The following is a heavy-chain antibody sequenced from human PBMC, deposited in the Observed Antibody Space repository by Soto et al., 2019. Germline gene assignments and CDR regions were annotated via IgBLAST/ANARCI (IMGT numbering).Heavy chain of an antibody. CDR1: GFTFSDYY. CDR3: VRGNFYYGMDV. J-gene: IGHJ6*02. CDR2: MSGSGDAI. V-gene: IGHV3-11*01. Sequence: GGSLRLSCTNSGFTFSDYYMTWVRQAPGKGLEWISYMSGSGDAIYYADSVKGRFTISRDNAKNSLHLEMNSLRVEDTAMYYCVRGNFYYGMDVWGQGTTVTVSS.